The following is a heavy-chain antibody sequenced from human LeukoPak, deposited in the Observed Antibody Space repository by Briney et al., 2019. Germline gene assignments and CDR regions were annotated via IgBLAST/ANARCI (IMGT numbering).Heavy chain of an antibody. J-gene: IGHJ3*02. CDR3: ARATGSSSYHHYNTGAFDI. Sequence: GGSLRLSCAASGFQFSGYGLHWVRQAPDKGLEWVAFIRYDGSNEYYADSVKGRFTISRDKSKNTLSLQMNSLRVEDTAVYYCARATGSSSYHHYNTGAFDIWGQGTMVTVSS. D-gene: IGHD2-15*01. CDR1: GFQFSGYG. V-gene: IGHV3-30*02. CDR2: IRYDGSNE.